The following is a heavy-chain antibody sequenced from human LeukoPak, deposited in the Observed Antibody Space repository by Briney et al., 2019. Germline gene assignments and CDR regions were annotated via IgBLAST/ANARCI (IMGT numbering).Heavy chain of an antibody. D-gene: IGHD4-17*01. CDR3: ARERTTVTMRNLRPQYYFDY. J-gene: IGHJ4*02. CDR1: GGSISNYY. V-gene: IGHV4-59*01. Sequence: PSETLSLTCTVSGGSISNYYWSWIRQPPGKELEWIGHIYYIGSTNYNPSLKRRVTISVDTSKNQFSLKLSSVTAADTAVYYCARERTTVTMRNLRPQYYFDYWGQGTLVTVSS. CDR2: IYYIGST.